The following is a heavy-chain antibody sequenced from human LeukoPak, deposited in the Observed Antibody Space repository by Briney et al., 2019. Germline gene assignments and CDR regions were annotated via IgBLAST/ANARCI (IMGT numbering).Heavy chain of an antibody. Sequence: GGSLRLSRAASGFTFNSYSMNWVRQAPGKGLEWVSSISSGSSYIFYADSVKGRFTISRDNAKNSLYLQMNSLRAEDTAVYYCARQVGVDDAFDIWGQGTMVTISS. CDR3: ARQVGVDDAFDI. V-gene: IGHV3-21*01. D-gene: IGHD1-26*01. CDR2: ISSGSSYI. CDR1: GFTFNSYS. J-gene: IGHJ3*02.